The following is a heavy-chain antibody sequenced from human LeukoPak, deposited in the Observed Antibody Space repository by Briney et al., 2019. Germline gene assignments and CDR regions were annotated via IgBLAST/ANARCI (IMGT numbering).Heavy chain of an antibody. V-gene: IGHV3-21*01. CDR2: ISSSSSYL. CDR3: ARAMVRGGLDY. Sequence: GGSLRLSCAASGFTLSNYNMNWVRQAPGKGLEWVSSISSSSSYLFFADSVKGRFTISRDNTKNSLYLQMNSLRVDDTAVYYCARAMVRGGLDYWGQGTLVTVSS. CDR1: GFTLSNYN. D-gene: IGHD3-10*01. J-gene: IGHJ4*02.